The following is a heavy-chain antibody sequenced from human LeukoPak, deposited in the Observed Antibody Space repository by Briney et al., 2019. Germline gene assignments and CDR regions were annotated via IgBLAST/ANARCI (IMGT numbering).Heavy chain of an antibody. CDR1: GFTFDDYA. Sequence: PGGSLRLSCAASGFTFDDYAMHWVRQAPGKGLEWVSGISWNSGSIGYADSVKGRFTISRDNAKNSLYLQMNSLRAEDAALYYCAKDSNPVLEQQLLYYYMDVWGKGTTVTVSS. CDR3: AKDSNPVLEQQLLYYYMDV. V-gene: IGHV3-9*01. D-gene: IGHD6-13*01. CDR2: ISWNSGSI. J-gene: IGHJ6*03.